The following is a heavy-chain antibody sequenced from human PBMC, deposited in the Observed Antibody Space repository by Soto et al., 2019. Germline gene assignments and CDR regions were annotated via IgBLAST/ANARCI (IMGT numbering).Heavy chain of an antibody. Sequence: ASVKVSCKVSGYTLTELSMHWVRQAPGKGLEWMGGFDPEDGETIYAQKFQGRVTMTEDTSTDTAYMELSSLRSDDTAVYYCARGMDGYNYVDYWGQGTLVTVSS. CDR2: FDPEDGET. J-gene: IGHJ4*02. V-gene: IGHV1-24*01. CDR3: ARGMDGYNYVDY. D-gene: IGHD5-12*01. CDR1: GYTLTELS.